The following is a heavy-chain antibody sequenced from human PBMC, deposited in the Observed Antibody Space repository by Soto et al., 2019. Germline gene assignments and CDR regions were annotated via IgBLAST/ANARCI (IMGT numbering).Heavy chain of an antibody. CDR1: GFTFSSYD. Sequence: GGSLRLSCSASGFTFSSYDIHWVRQAPGKGLEYVSSISSDGSTYYAVSVKGRFTISRDNAKNSLYLQMNSLRAEDTAVYYCAREDYSNFDYWGQGTLVTVSS. CDR2: ISSDGST. V-gene: IGHV3-64*04. CDR3: AREDYSNFDY. D-gene: IGHD4-4*01. J-gene: IGHJ4*02.